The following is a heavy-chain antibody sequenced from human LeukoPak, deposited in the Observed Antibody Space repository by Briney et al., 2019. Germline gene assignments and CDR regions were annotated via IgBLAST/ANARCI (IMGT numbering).Heavy chain of an antibody. V-gene: IGHV3-43*02. CDR1: GVNIGGYA. Sequence: GGSLRLSCSASGVNIGGYAMDWGRQTPRKGVEWVSLICGDGSGTFYTDSVKGRFTISRDNSKNSLYLQLNSLRTEDSALYYCAKSVGLSYPLSRAFDSWGQGTLVTVSS. CDR2: ICGDGSGT. CDR3: AKSVGLSYPLSRAFDS. D-gene: IGHD2-15*01. J-gene: IGHJ4*02.